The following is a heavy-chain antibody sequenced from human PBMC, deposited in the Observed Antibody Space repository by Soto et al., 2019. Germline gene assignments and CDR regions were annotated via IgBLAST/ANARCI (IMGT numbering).Heavy chain of an antibody. CDR1: GGSISSSNW. Sequence: SETLSLTCAVSGGSISSSNWWSWVRQPPGKGLEWIGEIYHSGSTNYNPSLKSRVTISVDKSKNQFSLKLSSVTAADTAVYYCASVHLEWHQYGMDVWGQGTTVTVSS. J-gene: IGHJ6*02. CDR3: ASVHLEWHQYGMDV. V-gene: IGHV4-4*02. CDR2: IYHSGST. D-gene: IGHD3-3*01.